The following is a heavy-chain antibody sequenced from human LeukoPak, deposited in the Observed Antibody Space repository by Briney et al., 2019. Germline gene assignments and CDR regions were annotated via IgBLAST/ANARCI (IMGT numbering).Heavy chain of an antibody. V-gene: IGHV3-23*01. CDR1: GFTFSSYV. Sequence: GGSLRLSCAASGFTFSSYVMSWVRQAPGKGLEWVSAISGSGGSTYYADSVKGRFTISRDNSKNTLYLQMNSLRAEDTAVYYCAKFTAPFGPSPFDYWGQGTLVTVSP. CDR3: AKFTAPFGPSPFDY. CDR2: ISGSGGST. D-gene: IGHD2-21*02. J-gene: IGHJ4*02.